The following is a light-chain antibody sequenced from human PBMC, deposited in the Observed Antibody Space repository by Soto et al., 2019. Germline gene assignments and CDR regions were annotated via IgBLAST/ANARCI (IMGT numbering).Light chain of an antibody. Sequence: QSALTQPPSVSGSPGQSVTISCTGTSTDFVSYNRVSWYQQPPGTAPKLIIYDASNRPSGVPDRFSGSKSGTSASLAITGLQAEDEADYYCQSYDNSLSVYVFGTGTKVTVL. CDR1: STDFVSYNR. J-gene: IGLJ1*01. CDR3: QSYDNSLSVYV. CDR2: DAS. V-gene: IGLV2-18*02.